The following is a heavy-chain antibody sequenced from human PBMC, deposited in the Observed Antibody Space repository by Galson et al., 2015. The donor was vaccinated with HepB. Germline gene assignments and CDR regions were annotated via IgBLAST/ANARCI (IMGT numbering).Heavy chain of an antibody. J-gene: IGHJ4*02. CDR3: ARLPSYYYDATGHDY. D-gene: IGHD3-22*01. V-gene: IGHV3-73*01. Sequence: ASVRGRFAISRDDSKNTAYLQMNSLRAEDTAMYYCARLPSYYYDATGHDYWGQGTLVAVSS.